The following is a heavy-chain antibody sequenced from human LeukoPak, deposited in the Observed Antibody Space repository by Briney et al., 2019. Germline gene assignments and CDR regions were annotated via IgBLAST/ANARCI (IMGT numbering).Heavy chain of an antibody. CDR1: GFTFNTYT. CDR2: ISGSSGII. CDR3: EAYGSV. J-gene: IGHJ4*02. V-gene: IGHV3-48*01. D-gene: IGHD3-10*01. Sequence: GGSLRLSCAASGFTFNTYTMNWVRQAPGKGLEWVSYISGSSGIIDYADSVRGRFTIPRDNAKNSLYLQMNSLRAEDTAVYYCEAYGSVWGQGTLVIVSS.